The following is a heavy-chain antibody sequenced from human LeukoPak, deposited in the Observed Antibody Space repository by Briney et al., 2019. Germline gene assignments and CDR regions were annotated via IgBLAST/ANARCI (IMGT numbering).Heavy chain of an antibody. CDR1: GFTFSDYY. CDR3: ARHAPDSSSWYGAFYYYYYMDV. CDR2: ISSSGSTI. Sequence: GGSLRLSCAASGFTFSDYYMSWIRQAPGEGLEWVSYISSSGSTIYYADSVKGRFTISRDNAKNSLYLQMNSLRAEDTAVYYCARHAPDSSSWYGAFYYYYYMDVWGKGTTVTISS. V-gene: IGHV3-11*04. J-gene: IGHJ6*03. D-gene: IGHD6-13*01.